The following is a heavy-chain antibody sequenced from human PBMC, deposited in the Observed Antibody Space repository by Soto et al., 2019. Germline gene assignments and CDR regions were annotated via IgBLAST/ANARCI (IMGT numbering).Heavy chain of an antibody. J-gene: IGHJ6*02. D-gene: IGHD6-13*01. CDR1: GGSISSSSYY. CDR2: IYYSGST. Sequence: QLQLQESGPGLVKPSETLSLTCTVSGGSISSSSYYWGWIRQPPGKGLEWIGSIYYSGSTYYNQSLKSHVTKSRDTSNNQYSQNLSSVTAENTAVYYCARHLDPRQLVRVYYSYGMDVWGQGTTVTVSS. V-gene: IGHV4-39*01. CDR3: ARHLDPRQLVRVYYSYGMDV.